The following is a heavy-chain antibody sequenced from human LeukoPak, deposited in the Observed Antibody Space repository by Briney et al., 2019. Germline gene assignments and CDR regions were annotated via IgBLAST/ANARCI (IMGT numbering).Heavy chain of an antibody. CDR3: AKDLVLRYFDWLLGYYFDY. CDR2: ISGSGGST. J-gene: IGHJ4*02. Sequence: GGSLRLSCAASGFTFSSYAMSWARQAPGKGLEWVSAISGSGGSTYYADSVKGRFTISGDNSKNTLYVQMNSLRAEDTAVYYCAKDLVLRYFDWLLGYYFDYWGQGTLVTVSS. D-gene: IGHD3-9*01. CDR1: GFTFSSYA. V-gene: IGHV3-23*01.